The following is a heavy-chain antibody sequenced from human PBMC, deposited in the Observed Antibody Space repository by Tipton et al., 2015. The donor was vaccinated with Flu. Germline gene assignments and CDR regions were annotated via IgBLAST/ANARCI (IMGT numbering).Heavy chain of an antibody. CDR3: ARGTRAYYYYYGMDV. V-gene: IGHV3-7*01. J-gene: IGHJ6*02. Sequence: SLRLSCATSGFTFSSHWMTWVRQAPGKGLEWVAHINQYGTDQYYVDSAEGRFTISRDNANNSLYLQMSGLRAEDTAVYYCARGTRAYYYYYGMDVWGQGTTVTVSS. CDR1: GFTFSSHW. D-gene: IGHD1-1*01. CDR2: INQYGTDQ.